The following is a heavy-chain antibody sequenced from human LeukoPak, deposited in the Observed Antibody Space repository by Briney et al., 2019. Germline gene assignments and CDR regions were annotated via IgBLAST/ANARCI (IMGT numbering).Heavy chain of an antibody. CDR3: ARDLNCSGGSCYFIPNYYYYMDV. D-gene: IGHD2-15*01. Sequence: ASVEVSCKATGYTFTGYYMHWVRQAPGQGLEWMGRLNPNSGGTNYAQKFQGRATMTRDTSISTAYMELSRLRSDDTAVYYCARDLNCSGGSCYFIPNYYYYMDVWGKGTTVTVSS. CDR2: LNPNSGGT. CDR1: GYTFTGYY. V-gene: IGHV1-2*06. J-gene: IGHJ6*03.